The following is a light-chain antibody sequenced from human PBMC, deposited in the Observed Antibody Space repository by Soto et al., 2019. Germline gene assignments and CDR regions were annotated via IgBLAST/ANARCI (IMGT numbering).Light chain of an antibody. CDR1: QAIMSY. CDR2: AAS. Sequence: DIQMPQSPPSLPESVGDRVTITCRASQAIMSYVNWYQHKPEKAPKLLIYAASSLQSGVPSRYSGSGSGTDFTLTISSLQPEDFATYYCQQSYTTPFTFGQGTKV. J-gene: IGKJ1*01. CDR3: QQSYTTPFT. V-gene: IGKV1-39*01.